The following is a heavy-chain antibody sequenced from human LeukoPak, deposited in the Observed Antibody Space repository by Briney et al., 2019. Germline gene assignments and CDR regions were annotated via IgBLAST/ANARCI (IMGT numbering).Heavy chain of an antibody. Sequence: PSETLSLTCAVYGGSFSGYYWSWIRQPPGKGLEWIGEINHSGSTNYNPSLKSRVTISVDTSKNQFSLKLSSVTAADTAVYYCARVLNPDIVVVVAATDYWGQGTLVTVSS. CDR2: INHSGST. J-gene: IGHJ4*02. D-gene: IGHD2-15*01. CDR1: GGSFSGYY. CDR3: ARVLNPDIVVVVAATDY. V-gene: IGHV4-34*01.